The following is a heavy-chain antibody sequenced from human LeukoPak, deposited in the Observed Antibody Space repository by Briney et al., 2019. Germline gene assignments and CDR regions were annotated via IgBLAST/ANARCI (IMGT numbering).Heavy chain of an antibody. J-gene: IGHJ4*02. CDR3: ARDWSYGDYVVFPDY. D-gene: IGHD4-17*01. CDR2: INPSGGST. CDR1: GYTFTRYY. V-gene: IGHV1-46*01. Sequence: GASVKVSCKASGYTFTRYYMHWVRQAPGQGLEWMGIINPSGGSTSYAQKFQGRVTMTRDMSTSTVYMELSSLRSEDTAVYYCARDWSYGDYVVFPDYWGQGTLVTVSS.